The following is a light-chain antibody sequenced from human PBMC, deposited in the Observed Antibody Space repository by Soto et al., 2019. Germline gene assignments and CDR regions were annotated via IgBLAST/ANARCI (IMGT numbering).Light chain of an antibody. Sequence: EIVLTQSPATLSLSPGERATLSCRASQSVSSYLAWYQQKPGQAPRLLIYDASNRATGIPARFSGSGSGTDFTLTISSLEPEDFAVYYCQQRSNWPHIPFGQGTRLEIK. CDR2: DAS. J-gene: IGKJ5*01. CDR3: QQRSNWPHIP. V-gene: IGKV3-11*01. CDR1: QSVSSY.